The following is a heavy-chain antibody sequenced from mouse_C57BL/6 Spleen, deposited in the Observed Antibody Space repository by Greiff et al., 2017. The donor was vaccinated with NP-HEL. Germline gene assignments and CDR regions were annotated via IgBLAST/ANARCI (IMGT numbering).Heavy chain of an antibody. V-gene: IGHV1-82*01. D-gene: IGHD2-4*01. J-gene: IGHJ1*03. Sequence: VQLQQSGPELVKPGASVKISCKASGYAFSSSWMNWVKQRPGKGLEWIGRIYPGDGDTNYNGKFKGKATLTADKSSSTAYMQLSSLTSEDSAVYFWARVGDYDDNWYFDVWGTGTTVTVSS. CDR1: GYAFSSSW. CDR3: ARVGDYDDNWYFDV. CDR2: IYPGDGDT.